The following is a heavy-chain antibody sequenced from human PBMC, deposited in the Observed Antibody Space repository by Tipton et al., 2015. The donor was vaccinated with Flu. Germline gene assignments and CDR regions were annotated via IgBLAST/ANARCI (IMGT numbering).Heavy chain of an antibody. CDR1: GYSISSRYY. J-gene: IGHJ4*02. CDR3: ATTTYYYGSGSHDY. Sequence: TLSLTCTVSGYSISSRYYWGWIRQPPGKGLEWIGCVYHGGTTYYNPSLKSRVAIPLDTFKNQFSLKMTSVTGADTAVYYCATTTYYYGSGSHDYWGQGTLVTVSS. D-gene: IGHD3-10*01. V-gene: IGHV4-38-2*02. CDR2: VYHGGTT.